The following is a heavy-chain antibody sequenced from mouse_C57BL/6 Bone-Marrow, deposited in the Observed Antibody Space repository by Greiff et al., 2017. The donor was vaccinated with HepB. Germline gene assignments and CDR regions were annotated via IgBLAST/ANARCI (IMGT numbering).Heavy chain of an antibody. Sequence: VQLQQPGTELVKPGASVKLSCKASGYTFTSYWMHWVKQRPGQGLEWIGYINPSNGGTNYNEKFKGKATLTVDKSSSTAYMQLSSLTSEDSAVYYCARDDNHPIYAMDYWGQGTSVTVSS. V-gene: IGHV1-53*01. D-gene: IGHD1-3*01. CDR2: INPSNGGT. CDR3: ARDDNHPIYAMDY. J-gene: IGHJ4*01. CDR1: GYTFTSYW.